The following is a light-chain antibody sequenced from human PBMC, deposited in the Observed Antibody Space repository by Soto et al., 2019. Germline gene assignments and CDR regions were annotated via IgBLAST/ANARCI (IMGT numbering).Light chain of an antibody. CDR1: QTINNW. J-gene: IGKJ1*01. Sequence: DIQMTQSPSTLSASIGDRVTITCRASQTINNWLAWYQQKPGKAPNLLIYHASNLETGVPSRFSGSAFGTEFTLTASSLQPDDFANYYGQHYNSYPWTIGHGTKVEI. CDR3: QHYNSYPWT. CDR2: HAS. V-gene: IGKV1-5*01.